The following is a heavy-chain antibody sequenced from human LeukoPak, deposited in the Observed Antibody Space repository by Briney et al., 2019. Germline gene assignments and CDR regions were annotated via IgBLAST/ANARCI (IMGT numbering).Heavy chain of an antibody. D-gene: IGHD3-16*01. Sequence: SETLSLTCTVSGGSISSYYWSWIRQPPGKGLEWIGYIYTSGSTNYNPSLKSRVTISVDTSKNQFSLKLSSVPAADTAVYYCARLAVSGYNFDPWGQGTLVTVSS. CDR3: ARLAVSGYNFDP. CDR1: GGSISSYY. V-gene: IGHV4-4*09. CDR2: IYTSGST. J-gene: IGHJ5*02.